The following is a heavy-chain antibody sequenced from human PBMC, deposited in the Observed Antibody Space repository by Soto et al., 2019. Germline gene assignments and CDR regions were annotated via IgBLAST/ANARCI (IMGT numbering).Heavy chain of an antibody. V-gene: IGHV4-30-4*01. D-gene: IGHD3-16*01. Sequence: QVQLQESGPGLVRPSEALSLTCTVSGDYISSADYYWTWIRQSPGRGLEWIAYISHSGTSYYSPSFRSRVTISVDNFRSQFSLQLNSLTATDTAVYYCARLASAYYFFDYWGQGTLVTVSS. J-gene: IGHJ4*02. CDR2: ISHSGTS. CDR1: GDYISSADYY. CDR3: ARLASAYYFFDY.